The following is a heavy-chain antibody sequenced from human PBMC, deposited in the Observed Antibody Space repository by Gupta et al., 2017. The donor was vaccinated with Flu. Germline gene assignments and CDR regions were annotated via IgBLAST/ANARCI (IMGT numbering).Heavy chain of an antibody. V-gene: IGHV1-2*06. CDR3: VSPPQGTDYVWGNDRFDS. D-gene: IGHD3-16*02. CDR2: IDCNIGDT. CDR1: GYTFTGYY. J-gene: IGHJ4*02. Sequence: QAQLVQSGAEVKKPGASVKVSCKASGYTFTGYYINWVRQAPGQGLEWMGRIDCNIGDTIYAQKFQGRVTMTRDTSINTAYMELSRLTSDDTAVYYCVSPPQGTDYVWGNDRFDSWGQGTLVTVPA.